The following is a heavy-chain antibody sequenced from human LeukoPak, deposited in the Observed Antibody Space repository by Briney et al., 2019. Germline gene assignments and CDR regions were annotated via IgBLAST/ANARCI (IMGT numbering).Heavy chain of an antibody. V-gene: IGHV3-7*01. Sequence: GGSLRLSCEVSGFIFSTYWMTWVRQAPGKGLEWVATIKQDGSDEYYVDSVEGRFTISRDNAKNSLYLQMDGLRAEDTAVYHCARKLYYYGTSPAGWFGPWGQGTLVTVSS. CDR2: IKQDGSDE. CDR3: ARKLYYYGTSPAGWFGP. CDR1: GFIFSTYW. J-gene: IGHJ5*02. D-gene: IGHD3-22*01.